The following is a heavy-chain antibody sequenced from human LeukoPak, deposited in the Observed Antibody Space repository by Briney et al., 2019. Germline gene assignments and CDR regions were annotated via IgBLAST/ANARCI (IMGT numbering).Heavy chain of an antibody. D-gene: IGHD3-10*01. CDR1: GGSISSYY. V-gene: IGHV4-4*07. J-gene: IGHJ6*02. CDR3: ARDLTHDYGSTYYYYAMDV. Sequence: SETLSLTCTVSGGSISSYYWTWIRQPAGKGLEWIGRIYTSGSTNYNPSLKSRVTMSVDMSKNQFSLKLSSVTAADTAVYYCARDLTHDYGSTYYYYAMDVWGQGTTVTVSS. CDR2: IYTSGST.